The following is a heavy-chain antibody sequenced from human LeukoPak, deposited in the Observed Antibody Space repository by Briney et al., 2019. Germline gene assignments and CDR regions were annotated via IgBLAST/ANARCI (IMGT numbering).Heavy chain of an antibody. CDR2: IYTSGST. V-gene: IGHV4-4*07. CDR1: GGSVSNYY. Sequence: PSETLSLTCAVSGGSVSNYYWSWVRQPAGRGLEWIGRIYTSGSTNYNPSLKSRVTMSLDTSKNQFSLNLNSVTAADTAVYYCARGKYYDFWSGYWDWFDPWGQGTLVTVSS. CDR3: ARGKYYDFWSGYWDWFDP. J-gene: IGHJ5*02. D-gene: IGHD3-3*01.